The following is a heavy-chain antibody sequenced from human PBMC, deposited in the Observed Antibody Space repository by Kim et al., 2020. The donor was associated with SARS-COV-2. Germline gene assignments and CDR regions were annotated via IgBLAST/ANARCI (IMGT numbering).Heavy chain of an antibody. D-gene: IGHD3-10*01. CDR1: GFTFSSYA. CDR2: ISGSGGST. J-gene: IGHJ4*02. Sequence: GGSLRLSCAASGFTFSSYAMSWVRQAPGKGLEWVSAISGSGGSTYYADSVKGRFTISRDNPKNTLYLQMNSLRAEDTAVYYCAKIKFGESFCLDYWGQGTLVTVSS. V-gene: IGHV3-23*01. CDR3: AKIKFGESFCLDY.